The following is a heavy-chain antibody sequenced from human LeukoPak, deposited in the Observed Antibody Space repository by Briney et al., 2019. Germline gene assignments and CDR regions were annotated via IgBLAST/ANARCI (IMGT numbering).Heavy chain of an antibody. D-gene: IGHD1-1*01. CDR3: ARGWDNWKLRESYFDY. V-gene: IGHV1-24*01. J-gene: IGHJ4*02. Sequence: ASVKVSCKVSGYTLTELSMHWVRQAPGKGLEWMGGFDPEDGETIYAQKFQGRVTMTEDTSTDTAYMELSSLRSDDTAVYYCARGWDNWKLRESYFDYWGQGTLVTVSS. CDR1: GYTLTELS. CDR2: FDPEDGET.